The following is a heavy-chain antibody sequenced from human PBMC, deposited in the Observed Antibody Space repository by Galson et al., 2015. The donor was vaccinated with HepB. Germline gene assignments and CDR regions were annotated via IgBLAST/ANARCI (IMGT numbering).Heavy chain of an antibody. CDR2: IDPSDSYT. CDR1: GYSFTSYW. CDR3: AREAYSSGGPFDY. D-gene: IGHD6-19*01. J-gene: IGHJ4*02. Sequence: QSGAEVKKPGESLRISCKGSGYSFTSYWITWVRQMPGKGLEWMGRIDPSDSYTNYSRSFQGHVTLSADKSISTAFLQWSSLKASDTAMYYCAREAYSSGGPFDYWGQGTLVTVSS. V-gene: IGHV5-10-1*01.